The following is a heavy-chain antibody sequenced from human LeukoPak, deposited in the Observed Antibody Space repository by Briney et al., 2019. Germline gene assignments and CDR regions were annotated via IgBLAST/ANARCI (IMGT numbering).Heavy chain of an antibody. Sequence: HGESLEISCKGSGYSFTSYWIGWVRQMPGKGLEWMGIIYPGDSDTRYSPSFQGQVTISADKSISTAYLQWSSLKASDTAMYYCARLSSGWPGAEYFQHWGQGTLVTVSS. CDR2: IYPGDSDT. V-gene: IGHV5-51*01. J-gene: IGHJ1*01. CDR3: ARLSSGWPGAEYFQH. D-gene: IGHD6-19*01. CDR1: GYSFTSYW.